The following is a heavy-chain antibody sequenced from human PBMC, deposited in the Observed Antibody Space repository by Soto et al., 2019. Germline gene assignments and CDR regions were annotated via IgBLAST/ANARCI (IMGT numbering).Heavy chain of an antibody. J-gene: IGHJ4*02. CDR1: GFTFSSYA. CDR3: AREGGWFRRAVATDY. CDR2: ISYDGSNK. V-gene: IGHV3-30-3*01. Sequence: GGSLRLSCAASGFTFSSYAMHWVRQAPGKGLEWVAVISYDGSNKYYADSVKGRFTISRDNSKNTLYLQMNSLRAEDTAVYYCAREGGWFRRAVATDYWGQGTLVTVSS. D-gene: IGHD6-19*01.